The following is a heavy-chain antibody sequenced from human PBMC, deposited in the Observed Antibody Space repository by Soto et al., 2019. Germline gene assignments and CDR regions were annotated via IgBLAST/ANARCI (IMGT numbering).Heavy chain of an antibody. CDR1: GLIFSSSA. V-gene: IGHV3-30*03. Sequence: GGSLRLSCAASGLIFSSSAMHWVRQAPGKGLEWVALISYDGSNKYYVDSVKGRFTISRDNSKDTLDLQMNSLREGDTAVYYCAAETQSYFYGMDVWGQGT. J-gene: IGHJ6*02. CDR3: AAETQSYFYGMDV. CDR2: ISYDGSNK.